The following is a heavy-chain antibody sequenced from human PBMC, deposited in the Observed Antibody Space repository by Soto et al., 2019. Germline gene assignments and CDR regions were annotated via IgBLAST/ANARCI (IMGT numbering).Heavy chain of an antibody. CDR1: GGSISSSSYY. Sequence: QLQLQESGPGLVKPSETLSLTCTVSGGSISSSSYYWGWIRQPPGKGLEWIGSIYYSGSTYYNPSLKSRVTSPVGTSKNQSSLKLSSVPAADTAVYHCERLGDGLLDYWGQGTLVTVSS. CDR2: IYYSGST. V-gene: IGHV4-39*01. J-gene: IGHJ4*02. D-gene: IGHD2-21*02. CDR3: ERLGDGLLDY.